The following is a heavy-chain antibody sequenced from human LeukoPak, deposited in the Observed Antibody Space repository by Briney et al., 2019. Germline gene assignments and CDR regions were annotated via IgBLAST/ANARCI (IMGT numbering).Heavy chain of an antibody. CDR3: AQHYYDSSGYPPVDI. CDR1: DGSISSSSYY. D-gene: IGHD3-22*01. V-gene: IGHV4-39*07. CDR2: IYYSGST. J-gene: IGHJ3*02. Sequence: SETLSLTCTVSDGSISSSSYYWGWIRQPPGKGLEWIGTIYYSGSTYYSPSLKSRVAISVDTSKNQFSLKLSSVTAADTAVYYCAQHYYDSSGYPPVDIWGQGTMVTVSS.